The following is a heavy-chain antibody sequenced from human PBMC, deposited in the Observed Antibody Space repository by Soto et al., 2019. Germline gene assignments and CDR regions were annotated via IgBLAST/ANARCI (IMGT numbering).Heavy chain of an antibody. CDR2: IDPRDSYT. J-gene: IGHJ5*02. Sequence: PGESLNISCESSGYIFTTYWISWVRQMPGKGLEWMGAIDPRDSYTKYSPSFQGHVTISVDKSISTAYLQWNSLKASDTAIYYCAREKSDLELFNWLDPWGQGTLVTVSS. CDR3: AREKSDLELFNWLDP. V-gene: IGHV5-10-1*01. D-gene: IGHD1-7*01. CDR1: GYIFTTYW.